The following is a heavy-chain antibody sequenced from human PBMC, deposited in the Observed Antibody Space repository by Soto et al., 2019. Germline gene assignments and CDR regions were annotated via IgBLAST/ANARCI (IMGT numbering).Heavy chain of an antibody. CDR3: ATNLTPSGSSLFSWFDP. CDR2: IDPTDSYT. CDR1: GYSFTRKW. Sequence: PGESLKISCNASGYSFTRKWISWVRQMPGKGLEWMGRIDPTDSYTNYSPSFQGHVTISVDKSSSTAYVQWSSLKASDTAMYYCATNLTPSGSSLFSWFDPWGPGTLATVYS. D-gene: IGHD1-26*01. J-gene: IGHJ5*02. V-gene: IGHV5-10-1*01.